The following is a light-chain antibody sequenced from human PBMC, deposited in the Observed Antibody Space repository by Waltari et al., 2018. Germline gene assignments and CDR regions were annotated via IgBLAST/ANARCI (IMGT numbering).Light chain of an antibody. V-gene: IGKV1-33*01. Sequence: DIQMTQSPSSLSASVGGRVTITGQASQDISNYLNWYQQKPGKAPKLLIYESSNLETGVPSRCSGSGSGTDFTFTISSLQPEDIATYYCQQYDNLLYTFGQGTKLEIK. J-gene: IGKJ2*01. CDR3: QQYDNLLYT. CDR2: ESS. CDR1: QDISNY.